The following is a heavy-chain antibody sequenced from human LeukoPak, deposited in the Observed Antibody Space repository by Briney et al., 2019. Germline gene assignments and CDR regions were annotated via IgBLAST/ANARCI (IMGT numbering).Heavy chain of an antibody. V-gene: IGHV1-2*02. CDR3: ARAGSTQSIPNAFDI. J-gene: IGHJ3*02. CDR2: INPNSGGT. D-gene: IGHD2-2*01. Sequence: ASVTVSCKASGYTFTDYYMHWVRQAPGQGLEWMGWINPNSGGTNYAQKFQGRVTMTRDTSISTAYMELSTLRSDDSAVYYCARAGSTQSIPNAFDIWGQGTMVTVSS. CDR1: GYTFTDYY.